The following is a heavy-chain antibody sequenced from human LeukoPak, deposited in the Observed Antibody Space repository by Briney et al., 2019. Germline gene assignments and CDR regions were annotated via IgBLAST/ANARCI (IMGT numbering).Heavy chain of an antibody. CDR1: GVTLRRYS. V-gene: IGHV3-33*01. CDR3: ARDAGSSPFDY. CDR2: IWYDGSNQ. J-gene: IGHJ4*02. D-gene: IGHD1-26*01. Sequence: GAPLRLSCAATGVTLRRYSMHWARQAPDKELEWVAVIWYDGSNQYYADSVRGRFTISRDNSKNTLYLELNSLRVEDTAVYYCARDAGSSPFDYWGQGTLVTVSS.